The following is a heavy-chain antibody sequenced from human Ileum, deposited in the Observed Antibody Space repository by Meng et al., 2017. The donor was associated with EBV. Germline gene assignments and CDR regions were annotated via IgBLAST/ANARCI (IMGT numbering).Heavy chain of an antibody. J-gene: IGHJ4*02. V-gene: IGHV4-61*01. CDR3: AGDPHSGSPH. Sequence: VPLLESGPGLVKPSETLSLTCTVSGGSVRSAHSFWTWIRQPPGKGLEWIGYMSYSGSTNYSPPLESRVTISVDTSKNQFSLKLSSVTAADTAVYYCAGDPHSGSPHWGQGTLVTVSS. D-gene: IGHD1-26*01. CDR1: GGSVRSAHSF. CDR2: MSYSGST.